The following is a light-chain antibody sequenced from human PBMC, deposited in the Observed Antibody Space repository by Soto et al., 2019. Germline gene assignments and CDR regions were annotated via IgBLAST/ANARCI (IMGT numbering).Light chain of an antibody. CDR1: NVGSKS. V-gene: IGLV3-21*02. Sequence: SYELTQPPSVSVAPGQTATVTCGGNNVGSKSVHWYQQKPGQAPVLVVYDDSDRPSGIPERFSGSNSGNTATLTISMVEAGDEADYYCQVWDTSSDQGVYGNGTKVTVL. CDR3: QVWDTSSDQGV. CDR2: DDS. J-gene: IGLJ1*01.